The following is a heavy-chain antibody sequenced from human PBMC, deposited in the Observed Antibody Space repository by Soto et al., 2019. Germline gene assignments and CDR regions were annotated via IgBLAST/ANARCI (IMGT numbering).Heavy chain of an antibody. CDR3: ASDGTYDYVWGCYRYILDDAFDL. J-gene: IGHJ3*01. Sequence: PSQTLSLTCAISGDSVSSNSAAWNWIRQSPSRGLEWLGRTYYRSKWYNDYAVSVKSRITINPDTSKNQFSLQLNSVTPEDTAVYYCASDGTYDYVWGCYRYILDDAFDLWGQGTMVTVSS. D-gene: IGHD3-16*02. CDR2: TYYRSKWYN. V-gene: IGHV6-1*01. CDR1: GDSVSSNSAA.